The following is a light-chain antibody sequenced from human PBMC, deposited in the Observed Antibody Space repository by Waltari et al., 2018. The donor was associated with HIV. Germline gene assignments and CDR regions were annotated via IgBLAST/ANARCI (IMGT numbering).Light chain of an antibody. Sequence: SSQLTQDPVVSVALGQTIKITCQGDSLSSFFANWYQQRPGQAPVLVVYDANRRPSGISDRFSSSNSGNTSSLIISESQAVDEADYYCHSRDTNSDHYVFGGGTRVIV. J-gene: IGLJ1*01. CDR1: SLSSFF. CDR3: HSRDTNSDHYV. CDR2: DAN. V-gene: IGLV3-19*01.